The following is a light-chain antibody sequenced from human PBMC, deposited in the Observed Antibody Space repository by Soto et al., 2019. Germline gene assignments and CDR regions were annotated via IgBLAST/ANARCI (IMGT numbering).Light chain of an antibody. CDR1: SSDVGGYNY. Sequence: QSVLTQPRSVSWSPGQSVTISCTGTSSDVGGYNYVSWYQQHPGKAPKLMIYDVSKRPSGVPDRFSGAKSGNTASLTISGLQAEDEADYYCCSYGGSYTWVFGGGTKLTVL. V-gene: IGLV2-11*01. J-gene: IGLJ2*01. CDR2: DVS. CDR3: CSYGGSYTWV.